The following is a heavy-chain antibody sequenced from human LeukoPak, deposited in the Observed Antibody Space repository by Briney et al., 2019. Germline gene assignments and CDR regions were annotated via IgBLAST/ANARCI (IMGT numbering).Heavy chain of an antibody. D-gene: IGHD6-6*01. J-gene: IGHJ4*02. Sequence: GGSLRLSCAASGFTFSSYGMHWVRQAPGKGLEWVAFIRYDGSNKYYADSVKGRFTISRDNSKNTLYLQMSSLRAEDTAVYYCAKGLYSSSSGFDYWGQGTLVTVSS. V-gene: IGHV3-30*02. CDR2: IRYDGSNK. CDR3: AKGLYSSSSGFDY. CDR1: GFTFSSYG.